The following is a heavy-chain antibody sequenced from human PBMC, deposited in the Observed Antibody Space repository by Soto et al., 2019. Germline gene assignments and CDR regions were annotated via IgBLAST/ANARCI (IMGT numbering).Heavy chain of an antibody. Sequence: ASVKVSCKASGYTFTSYYMHWVRQAPGQGLEWMGIINPSGGSTSYAQKFQGRVTMTRDTSTSTVYMELSSLRSEDTAVYYCARDPRRITMLVVVTAFDYWGQGTLVTVSS. CDR3: ARDPRRITMLVVVTAFDY. V-gene: IGHV1-46*01. CDR2: INPSGGST. CDR1: GYTFTSYY. J-gene: IGHJ4*02. D-gene: IGHD3-22*01.